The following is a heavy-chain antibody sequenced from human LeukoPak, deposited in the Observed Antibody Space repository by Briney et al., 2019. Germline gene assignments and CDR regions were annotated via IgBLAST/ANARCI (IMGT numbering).Heavy chain of an antibody. V-gene: IGHV3-20*04. D-gene: IGHD3-22*01. CDR3: AREIHYEMSGLDD. J-gene: IGHJ4*02. CDR1: GFRFDNYG. CDR2: INWNGCSI. Sequence: GGSLRLSCEASGFRFDNYGMNCVPQAPGEGLEWVSGINWNGCSIGYADSVKGRFTISRDNAKNSLHLQMNSLRMEDTALYYCAREIHYEMSGLDDWGQGTLVIVSS.